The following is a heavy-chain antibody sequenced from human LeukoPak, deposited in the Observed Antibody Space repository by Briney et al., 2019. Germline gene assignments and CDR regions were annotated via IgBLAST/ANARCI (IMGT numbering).Heavy chain of an antibody. V-gene: IGHV3-53*01. Sequence: PGGSLRLSCAPSGFTVSSNYMSWVRQAPGKGLEWVSVIHSDGSTFYADSVKGRFTISRDNSKNTLYLQMNSLRAEDTAVYYCARERGYTYGTSLYYFDYWGQGTLVTVSS. J-gene: IGHJ4*02. CDR1: GFTVSSNY. CDR3: ARERGYTYGTSLYYFDY. D-gene: IGHD5-18*01. CDR2: IHSDGST.